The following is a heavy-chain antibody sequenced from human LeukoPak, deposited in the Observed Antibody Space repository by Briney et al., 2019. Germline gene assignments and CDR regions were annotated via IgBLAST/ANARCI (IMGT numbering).Heavy chain of an antibody. V-gene: IGHV3-73*01. D-gene: IGHD3-9*01. CDR1: GFTFSGSA. CDR3: TRHVEAYYDILTGYYAQNWFDP. Sequence: GGSLRLSCAASGFTFSGSAMHWVRQASGKGLEWVGRIRSKANSYATAYAASVKGRFTISRDDSKNTAYLQMNSLKTEDTAVYYCTRHVEAYYDILTGYYAQNWFDPWGQGTLVTVSS. J-gene: IGHJ5*02. CDR2: IRSKANSYAT.